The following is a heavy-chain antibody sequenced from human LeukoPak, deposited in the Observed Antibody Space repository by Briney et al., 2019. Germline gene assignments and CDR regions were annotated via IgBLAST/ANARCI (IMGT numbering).Heavy chain of an antibody. CDR3: ARDSSYCSGGSCYSRNFDY. Sequence: GASVKVSCKASGYTFTGYYMHWVRQAPGQGLEWMGWISAYNGNTNYAQKLQGRVTMTTDTSTSTAYMELRSLRSDDTAVYYCARDSSYCSGGSCYSRNFDYWGQGTLVTVSS. CDR1: GYTFTGYY. D-gene: IGHD2-15*01. J-gene: IGHJ4*02. CDR2: ISAYNGNT. V-gene: IGHV1-18*04.